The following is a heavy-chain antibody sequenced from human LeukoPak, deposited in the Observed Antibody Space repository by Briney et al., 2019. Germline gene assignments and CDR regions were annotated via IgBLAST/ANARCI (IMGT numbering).Heavy chain of an antibody. J-gene: IGHJ4*02. CDR1: GNSFTTYW. CDR2: IYPGDSHT. V-gene: IGHV5-51*01. D-gene: IGHD3-22*01. Sequence: GESLKISCKGSGNSFTTYWIGWVRQMPGKGLEWMGIIYPGDSHTRYNPSFQGQVTISADKSISTAYLQWSSLKASDTAMYYCARRSTYYYYFDYWGQGTLVTVSS. CDR3: ARRSTYYYYFDY.